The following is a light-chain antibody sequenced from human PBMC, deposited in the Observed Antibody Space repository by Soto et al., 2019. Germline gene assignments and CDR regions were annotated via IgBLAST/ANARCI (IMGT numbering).Light chain of an antibody. Sequence: DIQMTQSPSSLSASVGDRVTITCRASQSITTYLNWYRQKPGKAPKLLIYAASSLHSGVPSRFSGSGSETEFTLSISSLQPEEFATYFCQQIYRAPLTFGGGTKVEIK. CDR1: QSITTY. V-gene: IGKV1-39*01. CDR3: QQIYRAPLT. CDR2: AAS. J-gene: IGKJ4*01.